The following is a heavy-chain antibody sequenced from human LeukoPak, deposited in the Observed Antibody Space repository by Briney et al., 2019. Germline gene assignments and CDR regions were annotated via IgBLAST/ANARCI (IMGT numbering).Heavy chain of an antibody. CDR2: ISSDGSST. CDR3: ARVGPYCGGGSCYDY. J-gene: IGHJ4*02. CDR1: GYSFTSYW. V-gene: IGHV3-74*01. D-gene: IGHD2-15*01. Sequence: GESLKISCKGSGYSFTSYWIGWVRQGPGKGLVWVSRISSDGSSTADADSVKGRFTISRDNAKNTLFLQMNSLRAEDTAVYYCARVGPYCGGGSCYDYWGQGTLVTVSS.